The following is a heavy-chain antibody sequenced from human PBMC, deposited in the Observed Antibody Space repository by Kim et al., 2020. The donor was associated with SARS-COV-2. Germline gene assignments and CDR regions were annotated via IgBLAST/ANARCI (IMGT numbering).Heavy chain of an antibody. CDR3: ATWGIAVAGDYYGMDV. Sequence: GGSLRLSCAASGFTFDEYGMSWVRQAPGKGLEWVSGINWNGGSTGYADSVKGRFTISRDNAKNSLYLQMNSLRAEDTALYHCATWGIAVAGDYYGMDVWGQGTTVTASS. J-gene: IGHJ6*02. CDR2: INWNGGST. CDR1: GFTFDEYG. D-gene: IGHD6-19*01. V-gene: IGHV3-20*01.